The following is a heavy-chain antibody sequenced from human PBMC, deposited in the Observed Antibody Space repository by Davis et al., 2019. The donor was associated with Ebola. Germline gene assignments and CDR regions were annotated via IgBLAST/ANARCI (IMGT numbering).Heavy chain of an antibody. Sequence: GESLKISCAVSGFTFRNYAMSSVRQAPAEGLEGVANIKQDGSAKYYVDSVKGRFTSSRDNAKNSLYLQMNSLRAEDTAVYYCARAGRYSSGWYEALHFDYWGQGTLVTVSS. V-gene: IGHV3-7*01. J-gene: IGHJ4*02. CDR1: GFTFRNYA. CDR2: IKQDGSAK. CDR3: ARAGRYSSGWYEALHFDY. D-gene: IGHD6-19*01.